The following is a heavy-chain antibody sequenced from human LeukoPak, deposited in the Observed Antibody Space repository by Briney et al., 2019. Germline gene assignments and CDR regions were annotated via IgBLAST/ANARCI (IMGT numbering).Heavy chain of an antibody. V-gene: IGHV3-11*06. D-gene: IGHD2-8*01. J-gene: IGHJ4*02. CDR1: GFTFSDYY. CDR2: ISASSTYT. Sequence: GGSLRLSCAASGFTFSDYYMSWIRQAPGKGLEWVSFISASSTYTNYADSVKGRFTVSRDNAKTSLYLQMNSLRAEDTAVYYCARGEKSWINGFDLWGQGTLVTVSS. CDR3: ARGEKSWINGFDL.